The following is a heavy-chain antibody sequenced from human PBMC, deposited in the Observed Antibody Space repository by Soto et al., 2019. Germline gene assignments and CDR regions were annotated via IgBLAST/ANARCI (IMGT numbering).Heavy chain of an antibody. Sequence: ASVKVSCKASGYTFTSYDINWVRQATGQGLEWMGWMNPNSGNTGYAQKFQGRVTMTRNTSISTAYMELSSLRSEDTAVYYCARTNYDSGGFLDAFDLWGQGTMVTVSS. J-gene: IGHJ3*01. CDR2: MNPNSGNT. V-gene: IGHV1-8*01. CDR1: GYTFTSYD. CDR3: ARTNYDSGGFLDAFDL. D-gene: IGHD3-22*01.